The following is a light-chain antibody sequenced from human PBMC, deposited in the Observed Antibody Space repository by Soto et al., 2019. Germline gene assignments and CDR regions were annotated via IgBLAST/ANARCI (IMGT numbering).Light chain of an antibody. CDR2: DVS. J-gene: IGLJ1*01. CDR3: ASYTNSITSV. V-gene: IGLV2-14*03. Sequence: QSALTQPASVSGSPGQSITISCTGTNSDVGGYNYVSWYQQHPGKAPKLLIYDVSNRPSGLSNRFSGSKSGNPASLIISGLQAEDEADYYCASYTNSITSVFGSGTKLTVL. CDR1: NSDVGGYNY.